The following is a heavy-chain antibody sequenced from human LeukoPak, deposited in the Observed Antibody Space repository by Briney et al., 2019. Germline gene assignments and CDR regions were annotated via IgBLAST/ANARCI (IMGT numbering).Heavy chain of an antibody. CDR1: GFTFSSYA. D-gene: IGHD2-2*01. V-gene: IGHV3-23*01. Sequence: GGSLRLSCAASGFTFSSYAMSWVRQAPGKGLEWVSAISGSGGSTYYADSVKGRFTISRDNSKTTLYLQMNSLRAEDTAVYYCAKDGCSSTSCPGNDAFDIWGQGTMVTVSS. J-gene: IGHJ3*02. CDR2: ISGSGGST. CDR3: AKDGCSSTSCPGNDAFDI.